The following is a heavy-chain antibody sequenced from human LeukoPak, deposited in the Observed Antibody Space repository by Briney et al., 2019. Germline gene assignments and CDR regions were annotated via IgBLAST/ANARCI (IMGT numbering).Heavy chain of an antibody. CDR1: GGSISSYY. CDR2: IYTSGST. J-gene: IGHJ4*02. Sequence: PSETLSLTCTVSGGSISSYYWSWIRQPAGKGLEWIGRIYTSGSTNYNPSPKSRVTMSVDTSKNQFSLKLSSVTAADTAVYYCARDAYYYDSSGSWFDYWGQGTLVTVSS. V-gene: IGHV4-4*07. CDR3: ARDAYYYDSSGSWFDY. D-gene: IGHD3-22*01.